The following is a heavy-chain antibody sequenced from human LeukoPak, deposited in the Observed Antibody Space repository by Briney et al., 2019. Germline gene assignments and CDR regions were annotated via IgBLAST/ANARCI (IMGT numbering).Heavy chain of an antibody. V-gene: IGHV3-23*01. CDR2: ISGSGAST. CDR1: GFTFTEYA. D-gene: IGHD3-3*01. J-gene: IGHJ6*03. CDR3: AKGPMLRFFPVHFYYMDV. Sequence: GGSLRLSCAASGFTFTEYAMTWVRQAPGKGLEWVSAISGSGASTYYADSVRGRFTISRDNSKNKLFLQMNSLRAADTAVYFCAKGPMLRFFPVHFYYMDVWGKGTTVTVSS.